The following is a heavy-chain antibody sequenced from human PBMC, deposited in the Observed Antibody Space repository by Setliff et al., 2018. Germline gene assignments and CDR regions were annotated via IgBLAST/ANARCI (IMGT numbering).Heavy chain of an antibody. V-gene: IGHV1-8*02. Sequence: GASVKVSCKASGYTFTSYDINWVRQATGQGLEWMGWMNPNSGNTGYAQKFQGRVTMTRNTSISTAYMELSSLRSEDTAVYYCARGAVPGGVSALDIWGQGTMVTVSS. D-gene: IGHD2-2*01. CDR3: ARGAVPGGVSALDI. CDR2: MNPNSGNT. CDR1: GYTFTSYD. J-gene: IGHJ3*02.